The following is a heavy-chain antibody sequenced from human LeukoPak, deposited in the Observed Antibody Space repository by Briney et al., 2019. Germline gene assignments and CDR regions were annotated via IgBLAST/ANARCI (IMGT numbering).Heavy chain of an antibody. Sequence: RSSETLSLTCTVSGGSIGSYYWSWIRQPPGKGLEWIGYIYDSGSTNYNPSLKSRVTISVDTSKKQFSLKLSSVTAADTAVYYCACLTTADAFDIWGQGTMVTVSS. J-gene: IGHJ3*02. D-gene: IGHD3-22*01. CDR1: GGSIGSYY. V-gene: IGHV4-59*01. CDR2: IYDSGST. CDR3: ACLTTADAFDI.